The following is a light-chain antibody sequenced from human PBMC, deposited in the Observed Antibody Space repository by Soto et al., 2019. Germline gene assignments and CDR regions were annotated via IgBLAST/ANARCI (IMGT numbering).Light chain of an antibody. V-gene: IGLV2-8*01. CDR3: SSYAGSTNFYV. CDR1: SSDLAIYNY. J-gene: IGLJ1*01. Sequence: QSALTQPASVSGSPGQSITISCTGTSSDLAIYNYVSWYQQHTSKAPKLILYEVTKRPSGVPDRFSGSKSGNTASLTVSALQAEDEAAYYCSSYAGSTNFYVFGTGTKVTVL. CDR2: EVT.